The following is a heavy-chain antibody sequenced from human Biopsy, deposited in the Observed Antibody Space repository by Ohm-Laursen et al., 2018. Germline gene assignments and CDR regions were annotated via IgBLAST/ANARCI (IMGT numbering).Heavy chain of an antibody. J-gene: IGHJ6*02. Sequence: PSDTLSLTWAVYDGSFSGYYWSWLRQSPGMGLEWIGEINPSGGTNYNPSLAGRVSISLDTSKIHLALKLSSVTAADTAVYYCASVAGPRTDYYYSNMDVWGRGTTVTVSS. CDR2: INPSGGT. CDR3: ASVAGPRTDYYYSNMDV. V-gene: IGHV4-34*01. CDR1: DGSFSGYY. D-gene: IGHD2-2*01.